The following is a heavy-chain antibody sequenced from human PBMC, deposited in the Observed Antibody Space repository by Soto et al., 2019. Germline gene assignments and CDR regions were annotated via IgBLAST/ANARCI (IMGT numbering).Heavy chain of an antibody. CDR2: IYYSGST. CDR1: GGSISSGGYY. V-gene: IGHV4-31*03. J-gene: IGHJ5*02. D-gene: IGHD3-10*01. Sequence: SETLSLTCTASGGSISSGGYYWSWIRQHPGKGLEWIGYIYYSGSTYYNPSLKSRVTISVDTSKNQFSLKLSSVTAADTAVYYCARVGGGSGSYYGWFDPWGQGTLVTVSS. CDR3: ARVGGGSGSYYGWFDP.